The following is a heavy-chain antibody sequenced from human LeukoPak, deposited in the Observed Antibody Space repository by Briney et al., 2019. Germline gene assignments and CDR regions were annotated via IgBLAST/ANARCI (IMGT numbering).Heavy chain of an antibody. CDR1: GFTFSSYA. J-gene: IGHJ4*02. V-gene: IGHV3-30*04. D-gene: IGHD3-22*01. Sequence: PGRSLRLSCAASGFTFSSYAMHWVRQAPGKGLEWVAVISYDGSNKYYADSVKGRFTISRDNSKNTLYLQMNSLRAEDTAVYYCAKDPTMIVVVIPDYWGQGTLVTVSS. CDR3: AKDPTMIVVVIPDY. CDR2: ISYDGSNK.